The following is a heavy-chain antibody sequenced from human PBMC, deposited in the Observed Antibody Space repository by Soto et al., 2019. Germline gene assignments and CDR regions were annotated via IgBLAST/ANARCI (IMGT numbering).Heavy chain of an antibody. J-gene: IGHJ4*02. V-gene: IGHV1-3*01. CDR1: GYTFTSYA. CDR2: INAGNGNT. D-gene: IGHD2-2*01. CDR3: AREAGSRFVVVPAAGYYFDY. Sequence: ASVKVSCKASGYTFTSYAMHWVRQAPGQRLEWMGWINAGNGNTKYSQKFQGRVTITRDTSASTAYMELSSLRSEDTAVYYCAREAGSRFVVVPAAGYYFDYWGQGTLVTV.